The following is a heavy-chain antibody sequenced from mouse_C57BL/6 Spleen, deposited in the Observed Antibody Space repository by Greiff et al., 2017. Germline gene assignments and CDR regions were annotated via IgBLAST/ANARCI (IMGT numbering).Heavy chain of an antibody. CDR1: GFTFSDYG. J-gene: IGHJ2*01. Sequence: EVMLVESGGGLVKPGGSLKLSCAASGFTFSDYGMHWVRQAPEKGLEWVAYISSGSSTIYYADTVKGRFTISRDNAKNTLFLQMTSLRSEDTAMYYCAGRDYSNWDYFDYWGQGTTLTVSS. D-gene: IGHD2-5*01. CDR2: ISSGSSTI. V-gene: IGHV5-17*01. CDR3: AGRDYSNWDYFDY.